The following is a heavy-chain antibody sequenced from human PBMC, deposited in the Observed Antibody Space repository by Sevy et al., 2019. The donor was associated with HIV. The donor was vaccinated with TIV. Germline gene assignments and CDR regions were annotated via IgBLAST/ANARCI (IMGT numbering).Heavy chain of an antibody. J-gene: IGHJ6*02. CDR1: GYSFTSYC. CDR3: ARQSTTGTTNYYYGMDV. CDR2: IYPGDSDT. Sequence: GESLKISCKGSGYSFTSYCIGWVRQMPGKGLGWMGIIYPGDSDTRYSPTFQGQVTISADKSISTAYLQWSSLKASDTAMYYCARQSTTGTTNYYYGMDVWGQGTTVTVSS. D-gene: IGHD1-1*01. V-gene: IGHV5-51*01.